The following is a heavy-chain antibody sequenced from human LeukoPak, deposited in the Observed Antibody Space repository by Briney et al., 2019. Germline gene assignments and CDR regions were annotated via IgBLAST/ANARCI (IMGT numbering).Heavy chain of an antibody. Sequence: SSETLSLTCTVSGGSISSTTYFWGWIRQPPGKGLEWIGEIYHSGSTNYNPSLKSRVTISVDKSKNQFSLKLSSVTAADTAVYYCATRALMIVVADDAFDIWGQGTMVTVSS. CDR1: GGSISSTTYF. V-gene: IGHV4-39*07. J-gene: IGHJ3*02. CDR2: IYHSGST. CDR3: ATRALMIVVADDAFDI. D-gene: IGHD3-22*01.